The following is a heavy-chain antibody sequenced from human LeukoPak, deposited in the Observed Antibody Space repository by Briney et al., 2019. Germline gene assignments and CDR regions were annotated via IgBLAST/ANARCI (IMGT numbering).Heavy chain of an antibody. CDR2: ISDSGART. Sequence: GGSLRLSCAASGFTFSSYAMTWVRQAPGKGLEWVSTISDSGARTNYADSAKGRFTISRDNSKNTLYLQMNSLRAEDTAVYYCAKDLVSPTKEGGRGPHDYWGQGTLVTVSS. D-gene: IGHD3-10*01. V-gene: IGHV3-23*01. J-gene: IGHJ4*02. CDR1: GFTFSSYA. CDR3: AKDLVSPTKEGGRGPHDY.